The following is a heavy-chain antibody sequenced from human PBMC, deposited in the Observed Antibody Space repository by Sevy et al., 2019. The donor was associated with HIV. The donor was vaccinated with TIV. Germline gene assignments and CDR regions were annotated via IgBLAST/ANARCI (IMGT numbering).Heavy chain of an antibody. CDR2: IIPIFGTA. V-gene: IGHV1-69*13. D-gene: IGHD3-9*01. CDR3: ARSYYGILTGRHYYYYYYMDV. J-gene: IGHJ6*03. CDR1: GGTFSSYA. Sequence: ASVKVSCKASGGTFSSYAISWVRQAPGQGLEWMGRIIPIFGTANYAQKFQGRVTITADESTSTAYMELSSLRSEDTAVYYCARSYYGILTGRHYYYYYYMDVWGKGTTVTVSS.